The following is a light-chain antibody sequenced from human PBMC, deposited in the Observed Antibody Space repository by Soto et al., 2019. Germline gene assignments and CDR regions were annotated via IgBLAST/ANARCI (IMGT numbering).Light chain of an antibody. CDR1: QSVSSSY. CDR2: GTS. J-gene: IGKJ2*01. Sequence: ETVLRQSPGTLSLSPGERATLSCRASQSVSSSYLAWYQQKPGQAPRLLIYGTSSRATGIPDRFSGSGSGTDFTLTIGRLEPEDFAVYYCQQYGSSMYTFGQGTKVDIK. CDR3: QQYGSSMYT. V-gene: IGKV3-20*01.